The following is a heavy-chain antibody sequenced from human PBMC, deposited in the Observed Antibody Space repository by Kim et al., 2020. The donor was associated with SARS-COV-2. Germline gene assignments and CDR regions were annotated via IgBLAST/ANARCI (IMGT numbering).Heavy chain of an antibody. CDR1: GGSISSSSYY. CDR2: IYYSGST. V-gene: IGHV4-39*01. Sequence: SETLSLTCTVSGGSISSSSYYWGWIRQPPGKGLEWIGSIYYSGSTYYNPSLKSRVTISVDTSKNQFSLKLSSVTAADTAVYYCARRPYSSSSVYYYGMDVWGQGTTVTVSS. J-gene: IGHJ6*02. CDR3: ARRPYSSSSVYYYGMDV. D-gene: IGHD6-6*01.